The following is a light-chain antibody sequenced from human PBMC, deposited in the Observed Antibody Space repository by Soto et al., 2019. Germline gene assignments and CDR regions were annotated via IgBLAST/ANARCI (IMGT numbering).Light chain of an antibody. CDR3: EQVNSYPLT. J-gene: IGKJ4*01. V-gene: IGKV1-9*01. CDR2: AAS. CDR1: QGISSS. Sequence: DIQLTQSPSFLSASVGDRVTITCRASQGISSSLAWYQQKPGKAPNLLIDAASTWQTWVPTRFSGSGSGTEFTLTISSLQPEDFASYYCEQVNSYPLTFGGGTKVEIK.